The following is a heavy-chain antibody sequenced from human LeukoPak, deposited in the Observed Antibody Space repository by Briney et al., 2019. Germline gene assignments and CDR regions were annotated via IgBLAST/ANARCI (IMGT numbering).Heavy chain of an antibody. CDR1: GFTVSSNY. D-gene: IGHD1-26*01. J-gene: IGHJ4*02. Sequence: GGSLRLSCAASGFTVSSNYMTWVRQAPGKGLEWVSVIYTDGDIYYGDSVKGRFTISRDSYTNTLYLQMNSLRVEDTAVYYCAKDNSWSLWGQGTLVTVSS. CDR2: IYTDGDI. V-gene: IGHV3-53*01. CDR3: AKDNSWSL.